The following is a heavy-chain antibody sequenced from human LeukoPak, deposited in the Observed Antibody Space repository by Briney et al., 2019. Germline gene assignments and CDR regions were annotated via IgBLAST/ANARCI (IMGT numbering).Heavy chain of an antibody. CDR1: GFTFPIYN. V-gene: IGHV3-21*06. Sequence: GGSLRLSCVASGFTFPIYNMNWVRHSPERGLEWISSITSTGFYTFYADSVRGRFTISRDNSKNSLFLHMDSLRAEDTAIYYCARDPYSGAYGDSYYYYMDAWGTGTTVTISS. CDR2: ITSTGFYT. J-gene: IGHJ6*03. D-gene: IGHD1-26*01. CDR3: ARDPYSGAYGDSYYYYMDA.